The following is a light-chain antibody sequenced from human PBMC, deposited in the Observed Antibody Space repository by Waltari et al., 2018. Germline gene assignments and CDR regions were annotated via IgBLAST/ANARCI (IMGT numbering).Light chain of an antibody. Sequence: QSVLTHPRSVSGAPEHSVTISCIERSSNIGAHYDVPWYRQLPGAAPKLLIYANNNRPAGVPDRFSGSRSGTSASLAITGLQAEDEADYYCQSYDSGLGRWVFGGGTKLTVL. CDR3: QSYDSGLGRWV. CDR2: ANN. J-gene: IGLJ3*02. V-gene: IGLV1-40*01. CDR1: SSNIGAHYD.